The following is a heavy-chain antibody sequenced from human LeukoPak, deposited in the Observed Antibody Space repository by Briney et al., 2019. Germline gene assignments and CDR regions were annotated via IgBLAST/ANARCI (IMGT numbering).Heavy chain of an antibody. V-gene: IGHV4-59*01. CDR2: IYYSGST. CDR3: ARSSEGRYYYDSSGYSYYYYYMDV. D-gene: IGHD3-22*01. Sequence: PSETLSLTCTVSGGSISSYYWSWIRQPPGKGLECIGYIYYSGSTNYNPSLNSRVTISVDTSKNQFSLKLNSVTAADTAVYYCARSSEGRYYYDSSGYSYYYYYMDVWGKGTTVTISS. J-gene: IGHJ6*03. CDR1: GGSISSYY.